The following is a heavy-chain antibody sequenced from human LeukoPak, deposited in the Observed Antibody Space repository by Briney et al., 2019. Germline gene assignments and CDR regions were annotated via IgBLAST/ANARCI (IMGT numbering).Heavy chain of an antibody. CDR3: ARAGWFSTTWHFDY. D-gene: IGHD6-19*01. CDR2: IYYTGST. CDR1: GDHISLYY. Sequence: PSETLSLPCSLSGDHISLYYGLWMRHPPGKARVCIGYIYYTGSTKSNPSLKSRVTMSVDTSKKQFSLNLSSVTAADTAVYYCARAGWFSTTWHFDYWGQGILVTVSS. J-gene: IGHJ4*02. V-gene: IGHV4-59*01.